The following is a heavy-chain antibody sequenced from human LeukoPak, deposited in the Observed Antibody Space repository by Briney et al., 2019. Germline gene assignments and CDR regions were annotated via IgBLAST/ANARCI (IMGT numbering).Heavy chain of an antibody. CDR2: ISGSGGST. D-gene: IGHD3-10*01. CDR3: AKDTRITMVRGMGY. V-gene: IGHV3-23*01. J-gene: IGHJ4*02. Sequence: GGSLRLSCAASGFTFSSYAMSWVRQTPGKGLGWVSAISGSGGSTYYADSVKGRFTISRDNSKNTLYLQMNSLRAEDTAVYYCAKDTRITMVRGMGYWGQGTLVTVSS. CDR1: GFTFSSYA.